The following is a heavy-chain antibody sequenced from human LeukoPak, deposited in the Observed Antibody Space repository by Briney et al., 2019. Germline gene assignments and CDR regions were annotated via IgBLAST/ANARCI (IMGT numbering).Heavy chain of an antibody. CDR3: ARDRVVTASARDAFDI. J-gene: IGHJ3*02. Sequence: GGSLRLSCAASGFTVSSNYMSWVRQAPGKGLEWASVIYSGGSTYYADSVKGRFTISRDNSKNTLYLQMNSLRAEDTAVYYCARDRVVTASARDAFDIWGQGTMVTVSS. V-gene: IGHV3-66*01. CDR2: IYSGGST. D-gene: IGHD2-21*02. CDR1: GFTVSSNY.